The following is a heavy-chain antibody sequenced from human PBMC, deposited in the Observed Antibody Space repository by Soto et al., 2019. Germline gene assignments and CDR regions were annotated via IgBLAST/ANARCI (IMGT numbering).Heavy chain of an antibody. CDR1: GFTVSSNY. CDR3: ASTDYGDYAIDY. D-gene: IGHD4-17*01. CDR2: IYSGGST. J-gene: IGHJ4*02. V-gene: IGHV3-66*01. Sequence: GGSLRLSCAASGFTVSSNYMSWVRQAPGKGLEWVSVIYSGGSTYYADSVKGRFTISRDNSKNTLYLQMNSLRAEDTAVYYCASTDYGDYAIDYWGQGTLVTVSS.